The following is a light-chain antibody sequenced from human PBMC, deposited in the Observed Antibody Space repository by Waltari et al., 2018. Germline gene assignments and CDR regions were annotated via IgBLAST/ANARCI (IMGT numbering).Light chain of an antibody. CDR2: EVN. Sequence: QSALTQPPSASGSLGQSVTISCTGISSDVGGYVYVSWYQQHPGKVPKVIIYEVNKWPSGVPGRFSGSRSGNTASLTVSGLQAEDEADYYSSSYAGSNRVFGGGTRLTVL. J-gene: IGLJ3*02. CDR1: SSDVGGYVY. CDR3: SSYAGSNRV. V-gene: IGLV2-8*01.